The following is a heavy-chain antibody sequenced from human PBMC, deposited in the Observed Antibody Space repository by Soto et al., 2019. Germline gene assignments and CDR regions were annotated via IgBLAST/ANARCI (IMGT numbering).Heavy chain of an antibody. Sequence: ASVKVSCKASGYTFTSYYMHWVRQAPGQGLEWMGIINPSGGSTSYAQKFQGRVTMTRDTSTSTVYMELSSLRSEDTAVYYCAARVHYYDSSGPGDYWGQGTLVTVSS. D-gene: IGHD3-22*01. J-gene: IGHJ4*02. CDR2: INPSGGST. V-gene: IGHV1-46*01. CDR3: AARVHYYDSSGPGDY. CDR1: GYTFTSYY.